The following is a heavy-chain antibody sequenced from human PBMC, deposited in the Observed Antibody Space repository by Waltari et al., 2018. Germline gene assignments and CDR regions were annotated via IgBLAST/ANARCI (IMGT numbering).Heavy chain of an antibody. V-gene: IGHV4-30-4*08. CDR1: GGSISSGDYY. D-gene: IGHD2-21*01. CDR2: IYSSGRT. J-gene: IGHJ6*02. Sequence: QVQLQESGPGLVKPSQTLSLTCTVSGGSISSGDYYWSWIRPPPGKGLEWIGYIYSSGRTYYNPYLKSRVTISVDTSKNQFSLKLSSVTAADTAVYDCARIYCGGDCYSGYYYGMDVWGQGTTVTVSS. CDR3: ARIYCGGDCYSGYYYGMDV.